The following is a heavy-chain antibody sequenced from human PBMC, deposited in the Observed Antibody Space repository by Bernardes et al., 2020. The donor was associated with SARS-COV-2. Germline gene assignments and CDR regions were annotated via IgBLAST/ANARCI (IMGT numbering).Heavy chain of an antibody. CDR2: IYYTGST. J-gene: IGHJ4*02. Sequence: SDPLSLTCTFSGDSIRSGDYHWRWIRQPPGKGLEWIGYIYYTGSTYYNPSLKSRVTISVDTSNNQFSLKLSSVTAADTAVYFCARYGDYGGYWGQGTLVTVYS. CDR3: ARYGDYGGY. V-gene: IGHV4-30-4*02. D-gene: IGHD4-17*01. CDR1: GDSIRSGDYH.